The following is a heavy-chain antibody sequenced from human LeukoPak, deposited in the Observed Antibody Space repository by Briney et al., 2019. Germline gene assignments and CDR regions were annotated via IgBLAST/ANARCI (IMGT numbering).Heavy chain of an antibody. D-gene: IGHD4-17*01. Sequence: GGSLRLSCAASGFTFSSYAMSWVGQAPGKGLEGVSAISGSGGSTYYADSVKGRFTISRDNSKNTLYLQMNSLRAEDTAVYYCAKAMTAVTTADFDYWGQGTLVTVSS. CDR3: AKAMTAVTTADFDY. CDR1: GFTFSSYA. CDR2: ISGSGGST. J-gene: IGHJ4*02. V-gene: IGHV3-23*01.